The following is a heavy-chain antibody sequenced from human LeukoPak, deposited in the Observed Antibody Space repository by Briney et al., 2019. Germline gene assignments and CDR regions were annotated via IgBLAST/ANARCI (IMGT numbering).Heavy chain of an antibody. CDR1: GYTFTGYY. D-gene: IGHD6-19*01. CDR3: ARDPGVSVAAYYFDY. Sequence: ASVKVSCKASGYTFTGYYMHWVRQAPGQGLEWMGWINPNSGGTNYAQKFQGRVTRTRDTSISTAYMELSRLRSDDTAVYYCARDPGVSVAAYYFDYWGQGTLVTVS. J-gene: IGHJ4*02. CDR2: INPNSGGT. V-gene: IGHV1-2*02.